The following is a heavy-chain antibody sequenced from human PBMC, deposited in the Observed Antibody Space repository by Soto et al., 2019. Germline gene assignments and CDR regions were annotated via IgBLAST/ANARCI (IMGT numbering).Heavy chain of an antibody. CDR1: GGSITSRNW. V-gene: IGHV4-4*02. J-gene: IGHJ4*02. CDR2: NWHSGNT. Sequence: QVQLRESGPGLVKPSGTLSLTCGVSGGSITSRNWWSWVRQPPGKGLEWIGDNWHSGNTNFNPSLKGRVSISIDESRNEFSLNLTSVTAADTAMYYCAKGGGREVVAFDSWGQGALVIVSS. CDR3: AKGGGREVVAFDS. D-gene: IGHD2-15*01.